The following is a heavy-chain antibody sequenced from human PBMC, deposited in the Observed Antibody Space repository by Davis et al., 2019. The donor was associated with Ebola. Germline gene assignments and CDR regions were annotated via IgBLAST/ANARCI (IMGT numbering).Heavy chain of an antibody. V-gene: IGHV3-7*03. CDR3: ARGSRNMDV. J-gene: IGHJ6*02. Sequence: PGGSLRLSCAASGFTFRSYWMSWVRQAPGKGLEWVAKIKEDGSEKLEVDSEKGRFTISRDNAKDSLYLQMNSLRAEDTAVYYCARGSRNMDVWGQGTTVTVSS. CDR2: IKEDGSEK. CDR1: GFTFRSYW.